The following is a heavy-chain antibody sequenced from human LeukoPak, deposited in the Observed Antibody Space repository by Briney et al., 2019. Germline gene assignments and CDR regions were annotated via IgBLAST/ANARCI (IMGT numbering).Heavy chain of an antibody. CDR3: ARGAVVRGGRYYYYYGMDV. CDR1: GGSFSGYY. V-gene: IGHV4-34*01. J-gene: IGHJ6*04. Sequence: SETLCLTCAVYGGSFSGYYWSWIRQPPGKGLEWIGEINHSGSTNYNPSLKSRVTISVDTSKNQFSLKLSSVTAADTAVYYCARGAVVRGGRYYYYYGMDVWGKGTTVTVSS. CDR2: INHSGST. D-gene: IGHD3-10*01.